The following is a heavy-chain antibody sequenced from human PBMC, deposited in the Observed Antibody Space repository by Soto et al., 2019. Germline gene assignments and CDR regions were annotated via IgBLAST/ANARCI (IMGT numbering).Heavy chain of an antibody. V-gene: IGHV3-30*18. J-gene: IGHJ4*02. Sequence: PGGSLRLSCAASGFTFSTYGMHWVRQAPGKGLEWVAVISYDGSNKYYADSVKGRFTISRDNSKNTLFLQMNSLRAEDTAVYYCAKDYYYDGSGYSHWGQGTLVTVYS. D-gene: IGHD3-22*01. CDR1: GFTFSTYG. CDR3: AKDYYYDGSGYSH. CDR2: ISYDGSNK.